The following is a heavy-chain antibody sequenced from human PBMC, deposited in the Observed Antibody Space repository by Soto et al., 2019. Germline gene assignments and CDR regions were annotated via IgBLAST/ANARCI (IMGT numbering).Heavy chain of an antibody. J-gene: IGHJ5*02. CDR1: GLTFGSRA. CDR2: ITDTGGDA. CDR3: ASGAGGNSPS. Sequence: GGSLRLSCVASGLTFGSRAMSWVRQAPGEGLQWVSTITDTGGDAKYADSVRGRFVISRDNSKKTLYLQMTSLTAEDSAVYYCASGAGGNSPSWGQGTLVTVSS. V-gene: IGHV3-23*01. D-gene: IGHD2-21*02.